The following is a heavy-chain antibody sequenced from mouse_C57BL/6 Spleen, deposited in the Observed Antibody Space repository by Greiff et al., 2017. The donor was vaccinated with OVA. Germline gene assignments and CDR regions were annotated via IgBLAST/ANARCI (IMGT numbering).Heavy chain of an antibody. D-gene: IGHD1-1*01. CDR1: GYTFTSYW. Sequence: QVQLQQPGAELVKPGASVKMSCKASGYTFTSYWITWVKQRPGQGLEWIGDIYPGSGSTNYNEKFKSKATLTVDTSSSTAYMQLSSLTSEDSAVYYCAVTTVVGEPSYAMDYWGQGTSVTVSS. CDR2: IYPGSGST. J-gene: IGHJ4*01. CDR3: AVTTVVGEPSYAMDY. V-gene: IGHV1-55*01.